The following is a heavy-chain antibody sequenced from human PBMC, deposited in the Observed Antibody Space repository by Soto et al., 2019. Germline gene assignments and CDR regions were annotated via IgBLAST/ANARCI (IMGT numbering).Heavy chain of an antibody. CDR2: IIYDGSTK. CDR3: AKDRMGAGVRGYFDY. J-gene: IGHJ4*02. D-gene: IGHD3-10*01. Sequence: QVQLVESGGGVVQPGRSLRLSCAASGFTFSSYGMHWVRQAPGKGLEWVAVIIYDGSTKYYADSVKGGFTISRDNSKITLYLQMNSLRAEDTAVYYCAKDRMGAGVRGYFDYWGQGTLVTVSS. V-gene: IGHV3-30*18. CDR1: GFTFSSYG.